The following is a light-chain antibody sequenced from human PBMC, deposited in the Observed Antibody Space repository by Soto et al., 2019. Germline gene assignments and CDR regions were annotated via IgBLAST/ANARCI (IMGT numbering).Light chain of an antibody. CDR2: DAS. Sequence: EFVLTQSPGPLSLSPGERATLSCRASQTVRNNYLAWYQQKPGQAPRLLIYDASSRATGIPDRFSGGGSGTDFTLTISRLEPEDFAVYYCQQFSSYPLTLGGGTKVDI. CDR3: QQFSSYPLT. V-gene: IGKV3-20*01. J-gene: IGKJ4*01. CDR1: QTVRNNY.